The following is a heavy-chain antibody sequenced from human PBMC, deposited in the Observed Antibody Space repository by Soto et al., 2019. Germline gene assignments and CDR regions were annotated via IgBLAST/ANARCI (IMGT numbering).Heavy chain of an antibody. CDR1: GFTFTSSA. J-gene: IGHJ6*02. Sequence: QMQLVQSGPEVKKPGTSVKVSCKASGFTFTSSAMQWVRQARGQRLEWIGWIVVGSGNTNYPQKFQERVTITRDMSTSTAYVELSSLRSEDTAVYYCAAGTYCGGGCYISQYSDYGMDVWGQGTTVTVSS. CDR2: IVVGSGNT. CDR3: AAGTYCGGGCYISQYSDYGMDV. V-gene: IGHV1-58*02. D-gene: IGHD2-21*02.